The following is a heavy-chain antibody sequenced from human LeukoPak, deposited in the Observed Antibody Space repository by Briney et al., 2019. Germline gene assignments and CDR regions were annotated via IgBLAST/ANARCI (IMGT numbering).Heavy chain of an antibody. V-gene: IGHV5-51*01. CDR1: GYSFTSYW. Sequence: GESLKISCKGSGYSFTSYWIAWVRQIPGKGLEWMGIIYPGDSDTRYSPSFQGQVTISADKSISTAYLQWSSLKASATAMYCCARQRTSSYDDYWGQGTLVTVSS. CDR2: IYPGDSDT. J-gene: IGHJ4*02. CDR3: ARQRTSSYDDY. D-gene: IGHD1-14*01.